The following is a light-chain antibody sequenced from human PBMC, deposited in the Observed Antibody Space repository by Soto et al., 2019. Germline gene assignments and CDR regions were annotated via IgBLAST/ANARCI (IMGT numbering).Light chain of an antibody. CDR3: QQHNQWPIT. V-gene: IGKV3-11*01. J-gene: IGKJ5*01. CDR2: GAS. CDR1: QNVNSY. Sequence: EVVLTQSPATLSLSPGERATLSCRASQNVNSYLDWYQQKPGQAPRLLIYGASNRATGIPARFSGSGSGTDFTLTISSLDPEDFAVYYCQQHNQWPITFGQGTRLEIK.